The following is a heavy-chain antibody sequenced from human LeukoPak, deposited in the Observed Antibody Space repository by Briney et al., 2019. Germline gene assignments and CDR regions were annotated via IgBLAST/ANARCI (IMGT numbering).Heavy chain of an antibody. V-gene: IGHV4-34*01. Sequence: SETLSLTCAVYGGSFSGYYWSWIRQPPGKGLEWIGEINHSGSTNYHPSLKSRVTISVDTSKNQFSLKLSSVTAADTAVYYCARGGYCSGGSCYSDWFDPWGQGTLVTVSS. J-gene: IGHJ5*02. CDR2: INHSGST. CDR1: GGSFSGYY. D-gene: IGHD2-15*01. CDR3: ARGGYCSGGSCYSDWFDP.